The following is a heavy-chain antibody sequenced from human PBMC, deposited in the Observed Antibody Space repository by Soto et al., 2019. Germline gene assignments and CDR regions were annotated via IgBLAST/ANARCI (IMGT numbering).Heavy chain of an antibody. D-gene: IGHD1-7*01. CDR1: GYTFTSYG. CDR2: ISAYNGST. CDR3: ARNWNYPPCFDY. J-gene: IGHJ4*02. V-gene: IGHV1-18*01. Sequence: ASVKVSCKASGYTFTSYGISWVRQAPGQGLEWMGWISAYNGSTNYAQKLQGRVTMTTDTSTSTAYMELRSLRSDDTAVYYCARNWNYPPCFDYWGQGTLVTVSS.